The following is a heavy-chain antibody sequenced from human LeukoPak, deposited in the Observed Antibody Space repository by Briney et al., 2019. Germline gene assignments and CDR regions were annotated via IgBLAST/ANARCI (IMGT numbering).Heavy chain of an antibody. CDR3: ARGGRDSGY. D-gene: IGHD1-14*01. Sequence: SETLSLTCAVYGGSFSGYYWSWIRQPPGKGLEWFGEINHGGSTNYNPSLKSRVTISVDTSKNQFSLKLSSVTAADTAVYYCARGGRDSGYWGQGTLVTVSS. V-gene: IGHV4-34*01. CDR2: INHGGST. J-gene: IGHJ4*02. CDR1: GGSFSGYY.